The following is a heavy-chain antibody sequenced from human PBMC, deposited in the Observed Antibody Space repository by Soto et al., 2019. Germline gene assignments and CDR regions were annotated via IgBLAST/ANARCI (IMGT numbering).Heavy chain of an antibody. CDR3: ARDPVIAVASYYYYGMDG. D-gene: IGHD6-19*01. CDR1: GYTFTGYY. CDR2: INPNSGGT. Sequence: ASVKVSCKASGYTFTGYYMHWVRQAPGQGLEWMGWINPNSGGTNYAQKFQGWVTMTRDTSISTAYMELSRLRSDDTAVYYCARDPVIAVASYYYYGMDGWGQGTTVTVSS. V-gene: IGHV1-2*04. J-gene: IGHJ6*02.